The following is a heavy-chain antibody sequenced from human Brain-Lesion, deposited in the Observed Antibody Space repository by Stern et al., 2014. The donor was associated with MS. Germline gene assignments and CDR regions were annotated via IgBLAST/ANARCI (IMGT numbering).Heavy chain of an antibody. J-gene: IGHJ4*02. D-gene: IGHD5-18*01. Sequence: QVQLVQSGPGLVKPSQTLSLTCSVSGGSISSGSYYWNWIRQPAGKGLEWIGRIYASGSTNSSPSLKSRVFISGDTSKNQFSLKLSSVTAADAAMYYCVRETGGYTYGDTDFFDFWGQGTLVTVSS. CDR2: IYASGST. CDR3: VRETGGYTYGDTDFFDF. CDR1: GGSISSGSYY. V-gene: IGHV4-61*02.